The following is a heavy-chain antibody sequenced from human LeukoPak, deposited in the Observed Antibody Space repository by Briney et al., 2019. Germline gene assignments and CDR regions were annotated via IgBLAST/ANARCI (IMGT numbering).Heavy chain of an antibody. CDR1: GYTFTSYV. Sequence: ASLKFSCKPSGYTFTSYVISWVRQAPGQGLEWMGWISAYNGNTNYAQKLQGRVTMTTDTSTSTAYMELRSLRSDDTAVYYWARDTRYSSSWCFDPWGQGTLVTVSS. J-gene: IGHJ5*02. CDR2: ISAYNGNT. CDR3: ARDTRYSSSWCFDP. V-gene: IGHV1-18*01. D-gene: IGHD6-13*01.